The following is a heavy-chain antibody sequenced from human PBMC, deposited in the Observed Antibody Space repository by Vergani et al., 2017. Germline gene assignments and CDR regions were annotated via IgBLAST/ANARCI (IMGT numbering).Heavy chain of an antibody. D-gene: IGHD2-2*01. V-gene: IGHV3-23*01. CDR3: AKRPAAGIDS. CDR2: ISGSGGST. Sequence: EVQLLESGGGLVQPGGSLRLSCAASGFTFSSYAMSWVRPALGKGLEWVSTISGSGGSTYYADSVKGRFTISRDNSKNTLYLQMNSLRAEDTAVYFCAKRPAAGIDSWGQGTLVTVSS. CDR1: GFTFSSYA. J-gene: IGHJ4*02.